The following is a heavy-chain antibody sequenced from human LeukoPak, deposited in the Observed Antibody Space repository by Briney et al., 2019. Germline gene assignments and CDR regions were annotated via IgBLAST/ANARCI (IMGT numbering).Heavy chain of an antibody. Sequence: SETLSLTCTVSGVSISSSNSYWGWIRQPPGKGLEWIGSIYYTGNTYYNASPKSRVTISIDTSKNQISLRLTSVTATDTAMYYCARQTGSGLFTLPGGQGTLVTVSS. CDR2: IYYTGNT. CDR3: ARQTGSGLFTLP. V-gene: IGHV4-39*01. CDR1: GVSISSSNSY. J-gene: IGHJ4*02. D-gene: IGHD3/OR15-3a*01.